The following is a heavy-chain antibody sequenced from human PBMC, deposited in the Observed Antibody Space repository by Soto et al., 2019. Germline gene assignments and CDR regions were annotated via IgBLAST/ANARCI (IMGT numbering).Heavy chain of an antibody. Sequence: PGGSLRLSCAASGITLSSYAMTWVRQAPGKGLEWVSGISGSGGTTYYADSAQGRFTISRDNSKNTLSLQMNSLRAEDTAVYYCAKGRSGYTYGSFDYWGQGTLVTVSS. CDR3: AKGRSGYTYGSFDY. V-gene: IGHV3-23*01. D-gene: IGHD5-18*01. CDR2: ISGSGGTT. CDR1: GITLSSYA. J-gene: IGHJ4*02.